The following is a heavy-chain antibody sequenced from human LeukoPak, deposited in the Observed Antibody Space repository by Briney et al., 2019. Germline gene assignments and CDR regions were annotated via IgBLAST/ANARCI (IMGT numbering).Heavy chain of an antibody. J-gene: IGHJ1*01. CDR3: ATVYCGGDCYPDEYFQH. D-gene: IGHD2-21*01. CDR2: VDPEDGEA. CDR1: GYTFTDYY. V-gene: IGHV1-69-2*01. Sequence: ASVKVSCKVSGYTFTDYYMHWVQQAPRKGLEWMGLVDPEDGEAIYAEKFQGRVTITADTSTDTAYMELSSLRSEDTAVYYCATVYCGGDCYPDEYFQHWGQGTLVTVSS.